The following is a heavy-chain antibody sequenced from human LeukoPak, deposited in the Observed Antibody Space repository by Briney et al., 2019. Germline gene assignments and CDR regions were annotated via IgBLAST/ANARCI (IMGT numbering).Heavy chain of an antibody. CDR1: GYTFTSYD. J-gene: IGHJ6*02. D-gene: IGHD3-22*01. V-gene: IGHV1-8*01. CDR3: ARDYYDSSGYPPGGMDV. CDR2: MNPNSGNT. Sequence: ASVKASCKASGYTFTSYDINWVRQATGQGLEWMGWMNPNSGNTGYAQKFQGRVTMTRNTSISTAYMELSSLRSEDTAVYYCARDYYDSSGYPPGGMDVWGQGTTVTVSS.